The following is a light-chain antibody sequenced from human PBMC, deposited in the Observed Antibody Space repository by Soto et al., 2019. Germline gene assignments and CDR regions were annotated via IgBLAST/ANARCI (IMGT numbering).Light chain of an antibody. CDR2: GAS. J-gene: IGKJ3*01. CDR1: QSISSNY. V-gene: IGKV3-20*01. CDR3: QQYSSSPPEFT. Sequence: EIVLTQSPGTLSLSPGERATLSCRASQSISSNYLAWYQQSPGQAPRLLIFGASYRATGIPDRFSGSGSGTAFTLTSSRLEPEDFAVYYCQQYSSSPPEFTFGPGTRVESK.